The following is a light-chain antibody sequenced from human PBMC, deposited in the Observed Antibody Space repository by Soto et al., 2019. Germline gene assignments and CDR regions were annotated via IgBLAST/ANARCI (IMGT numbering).Light chain of an antibody. V-gene: IGKV1-5*01. CDR2: DAS. CDR3: QQSYSTPLT. J-gene: IGKJ4*01. CDR1: QSINTW. Sequence: DIQMTQSPSTLSASVGDRVTVACRASQSINTWLAWYQQKPGKAPKLLIYDASSLQSGVPSRFTGRGSGTDFTLTISSLQPEDFATYYCQQSYSTPLTFGGGTKVDIK.